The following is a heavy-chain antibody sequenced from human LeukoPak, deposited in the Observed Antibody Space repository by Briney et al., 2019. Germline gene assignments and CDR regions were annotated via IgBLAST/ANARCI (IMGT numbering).Heavy chain of an antibody. V-gene: IGHV4-59*08. Sequence: SETLSLTCTVSGGSISSYYWSWIRQPPGKGLEWIGYIYYGGSTNYNPSLKSRVTISVDTSKNQFSLKLSSVTAADTAVYYCARSPNYYDSSGLFDYWGQGTLVTVSS. CDR3: ARSPNYYDSSGLFDY. D-gene: IGHD3-22*01. J-gene: IGHJ4*02. CDR1: GGSISSYY. CDR2: IYYGGST.